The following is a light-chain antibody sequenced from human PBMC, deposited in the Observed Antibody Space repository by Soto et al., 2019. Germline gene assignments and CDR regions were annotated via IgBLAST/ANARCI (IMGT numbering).Light chain of an antibody. J-gene: IGLJ2*01. CDR3: GTWDSSLSAVV. Sequence: QSVLTQPPSVSAAPGQKVTISCSGSSSNIGNNFVSWYQQVPGTAPKLLIYDNDNRPSGIPDRFSGSKSGTSATLGITGLQTGDEADYYCGTWDSSLSAVVFGGGT. V-gene: IGLV1-51*01. CDR2: DND. CDR1: SSNIGNNF.